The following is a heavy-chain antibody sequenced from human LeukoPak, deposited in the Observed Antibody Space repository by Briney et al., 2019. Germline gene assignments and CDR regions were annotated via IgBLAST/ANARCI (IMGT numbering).Heavy chain of an antibody. CDR3: ARDYGDYDELAGGPFDY. CDR1: GFTFSSYA. Sequence: GRSLRLSCAASGFTFSSYAMHWVRQAPGKGLEWVAVISYDGSNKYYADSVKGRFTISRDNSKNTLYLQMNSLRAEDTAVYYCARDYGDYDELAGGPFDYWGQGTLVTVSS. D-gene: IGHD4-17*01. V-gene: IGHV3-30*04. J-gene: IGHJ4*02. CDR2: ISYDGSNK.